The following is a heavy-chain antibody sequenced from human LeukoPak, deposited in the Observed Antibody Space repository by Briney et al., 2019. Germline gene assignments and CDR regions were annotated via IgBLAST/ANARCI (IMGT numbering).Heavy chain of an antibody. V-gene: IGHV4-34*01. CDR2: INHSGST. CDR1: GGSFSGYY. Sequence: PSETLFLTCAVYGGSFSGYYWSWIRQPPGKGLEWIGEINHSGSTNYNPSLKSRVTISVDTSKNQFSLKLSSVTAADTAVYYCARVVVWAPFDYWGQGTLVTVSS. J-gene: IGHJ4*02. CDR3: ARVVVWAPFDY. D-gene: IGHD2-15*01.